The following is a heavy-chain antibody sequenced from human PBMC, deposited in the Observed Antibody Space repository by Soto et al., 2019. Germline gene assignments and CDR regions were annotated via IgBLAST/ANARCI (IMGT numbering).Heavy chain of an antibody. Sequence: GGSLRLSCAASGFTFSAYWMSWVRQAPGKGLEWVANIKQEGSEKYYVDSVKGRFTISGDNSKNTVYLQMHSLRAEDTAVYYCATNNTPGGMDVWGQGTTVTVSS. CDR1: GFTFSAYW. D-gene: IGHD1-20*01. V-gene: IGHV3-7*03. CDR2: IKQEGSEK. CDR3: ATNNTPGGMDV. J-gene: IGHJ6*02.